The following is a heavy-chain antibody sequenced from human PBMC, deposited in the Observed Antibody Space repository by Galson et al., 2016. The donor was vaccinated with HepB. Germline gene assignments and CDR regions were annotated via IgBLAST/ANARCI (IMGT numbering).Heavy chain of an antibody. CDR3: KGGHYGPY. CDR1: GFDVSATY. D-gene: IGHD4-17*01. V-gene: IGHV3-53*01. J-gene: IGHJ4*02. CDR2: LHPNGDT. Sequence: SLRLSCAVPGFDVSATYMNWVRQAPGKGLECISVLHPNGDTYYADSVKGRFTISRDNSQNTVFLQMNSLRAEDTALYYCKGGHYGPYCGQGALVTVSS.